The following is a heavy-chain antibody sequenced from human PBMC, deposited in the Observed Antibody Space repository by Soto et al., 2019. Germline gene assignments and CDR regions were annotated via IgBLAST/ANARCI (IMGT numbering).Heavy chain of an antibody. V-gene: IGHV4-34*01. CDR3: ARGQEGVVSTH. CDR2: IKDGGRT. CDR1: GGSLSGYY. D-gene: IGHD5-12*01. Sequence: QVQLQQWGAGLLKPSETLSLNCAVNGGSLSGYYWSWIRQPPGKGLEWIGEIKDGGRTNYSPSLKSRATISSDTSNTQFSLRLYSVTAADTCVYYCARGQEGVVSTHWDQGTLVTVSS. J-gene: IGHJ4*02.